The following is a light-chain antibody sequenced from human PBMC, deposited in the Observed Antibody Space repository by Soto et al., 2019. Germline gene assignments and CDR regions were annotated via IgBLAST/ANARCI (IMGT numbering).Light chain of an antibody. CDR2: VSR. CDR3: CSYAGSHYV. CDR1: SSNIGAGYD. J-gene: IGLJ1*01. V-gene: IGLV1-40*01. Sequence: QSVLTQPPSVSGAPGQRVTISCSGSSSNIGAGYDVHWYQQLPGTAPRLLIYVSRNRPSGVPDRFSGSKSGTSASLAITGLQTDDEADYYCCSYAGSHYVFGTGTKLTVL.